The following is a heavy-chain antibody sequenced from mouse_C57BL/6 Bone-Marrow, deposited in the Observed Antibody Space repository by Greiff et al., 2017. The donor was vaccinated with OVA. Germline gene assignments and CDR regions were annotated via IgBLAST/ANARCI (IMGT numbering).Heavy chain of an antibody. CDR1: GYTFTDYN. CDR3: ARPSSYYYGSSYGY. Sequence: VQLKESGPELVKPGASVKMSCKASGYTFTDYNMHWVKQSHGKSLEWIGYINPNNGGTSYNQKFKGKATLTVNKSSSTAYMELRSLTSEDSAVYYCARPSSYYYGSSYGYWGQGTTLTVSS. V-gene: IGHV1-22*01. D-gene: IGHD1-1*01. CDR2: INPNNGGT. J-gene: IGHJ2*01.